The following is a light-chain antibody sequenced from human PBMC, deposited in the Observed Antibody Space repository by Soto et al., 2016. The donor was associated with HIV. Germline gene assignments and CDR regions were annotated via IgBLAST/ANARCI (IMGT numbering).Light chain of an antibody. V-gene: IGLV3-21*03. Sequence: SYELTQPPSLSVAPRKTARITCGGNNVGSKSVQWYQQEPGQAPILVLYDDSDRPSGIPERFSGSNSGNTATLTISRVEAGDEGDYYCQVWDSRNDHLVFGPGTKVTVL. CDR2: DDS. CDR3: QVWDSRNDHLV. CDR1: NVGSKS. J-gene: IGLJ1*01.